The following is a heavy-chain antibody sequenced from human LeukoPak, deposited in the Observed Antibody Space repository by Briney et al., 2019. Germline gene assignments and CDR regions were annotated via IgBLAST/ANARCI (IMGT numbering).Heavy chain of an antibody. D-gene: IGHD4-23*01. Sequence: SETLSLTCTVSGGSISSYYWSWIRQPAGKGLEWIGRIYTSGSFTGSSDYSPSLKSRATMSVHTSKNQLSLNLNSVTAADTAVYYCARDRPRGNDDYYYYYYMDVWGKGTTVTVSS. CDR1: GGSISSYY. CDR3: ARDRPRGNDDYYYYYYMDV. V-gene: IGHV4-4*07. J-gene: IGHJ6*03. CDR2: IYTSGSFTGSS.